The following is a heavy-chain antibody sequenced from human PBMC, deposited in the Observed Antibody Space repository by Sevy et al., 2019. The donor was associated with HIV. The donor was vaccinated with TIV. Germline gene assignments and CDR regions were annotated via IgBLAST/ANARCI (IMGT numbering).Heavy chain of an antibody. Sequence: GGSLRLSCAASGFTFSSYWMSWVRQAPGKGLEWVANIKQDGSEKYYVDSVKGRFTISRDNAKNSLYLQMNSLRADDTAVYYCARGYDILTGQYGMDVWGQGTTVTVSS. CDR1: GFTFSSYW. V-gene: IGHV3-7*03. D-gene: IGHD3-9*01. CDR2: IKQDGSEK. CDR3: ARGYDILTGQYGMDV. J-gene: IGHJ6*02.